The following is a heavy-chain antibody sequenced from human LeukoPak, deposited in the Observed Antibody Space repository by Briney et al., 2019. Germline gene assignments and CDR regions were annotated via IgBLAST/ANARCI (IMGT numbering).Heavy chain of an antibody. J-gene: IGHJ6*04. CDR1: GYTFTGYY. V-gene: IGHV1-2*04. D-gene: IGHD7-27*01. Sequence: ASVKVSCKASGYTFTGYYMHWVRQAPGQGLEWMGWINPSSGGTNYAQKFQGWVTMTRDTSISTAYMELSRLRSDDTAVYYCARDGTGDRYYCGMDVWGKGTTVTVSS. CDR3: ARDGTGDRYYCGMDV. CDR2: INPSSGGT.